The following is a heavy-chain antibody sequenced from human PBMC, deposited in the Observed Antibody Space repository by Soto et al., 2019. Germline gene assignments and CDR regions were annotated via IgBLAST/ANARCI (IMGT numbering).Heavy chain of an antibody. J-gene: IGHJ5*02. CDR1: GAPISAFY. Sequence: SETLSLTCTVSGAPISAFYWSWIRQSPGKGLEWIGHVYYTGSTNYNPSLNSRVTISLDTSKNQFSLKLSSVTAADTAVYYCARRRDGYTGVWFDPWGQGTLVTVSS. CDR3: ARRRDGYTGVWFDP. D-gene: IGHD5-12*01. CDR2: VYYTGST. V-gene: IGHV4-59*01.